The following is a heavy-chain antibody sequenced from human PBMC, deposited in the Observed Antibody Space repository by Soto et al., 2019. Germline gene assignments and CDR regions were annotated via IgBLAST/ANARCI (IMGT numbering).Heavy chain of an antibody. V-gene: IGHV1-69*12. CDR1: GGTFSSYA. CDR3: AREWYGPAGAFDI. CDR2: IIPIFGTA. Sequence: QVQLVQSGAEVKKPGSSVKVSCKASGGTFSSYAISCVRQAPGQGLEWMGGIIPIFGTANYAQKFQGRVTITADESTSTDYMELSSLRSEDTAVYYCAREWYGPAGAFDIWGQGTRVTVSS. D-gene: IGHD1-20*01. J-gene: IGHJ3*02.